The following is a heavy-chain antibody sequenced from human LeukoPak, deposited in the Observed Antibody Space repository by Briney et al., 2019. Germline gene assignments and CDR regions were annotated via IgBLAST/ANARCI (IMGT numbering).Heavy chain of an antibody. CDR3: ARRRGWKQQLVYFDY. D-gene: IGHD6-13*01. Sequence: PSETLSLTCTVSGGSVTSYYWSWIRQPPGKGLEWIGYLFHSGTRRYNPSLKSRVTISADTTKNQIFLTLNSTTAADTAAYYCARRRGWKQQLVYFDYWGQGTLATVSS. CDR2: LFHSGTR. V-gene: IGHV4-59*08. J-gene: IGHJ4*02. CDR1: GGSVTSYY.